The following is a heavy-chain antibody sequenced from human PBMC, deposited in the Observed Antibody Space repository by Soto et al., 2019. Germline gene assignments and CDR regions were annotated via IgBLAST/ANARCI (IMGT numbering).Heavy chain of an antibody. V-gene: IGHV1-18*01. Sequence: GASVKVSCKASGYTFTSYGISWVRQAPGQGLEWMGWISAYNGNTNYAQKLQGRVTMTTDTSTSTAYMELRSLRSDDTAVYYCARAPERVVRGVIMVNWFDPWGQGTLVTVSS. CDR2: ISAYNGNT. D-gene: IGHD3-10*01. CDR1: GYTFTSYG. J-gene: IGHJ5*02. CDR3: ARAPERVVRGVIMVNWFDP.